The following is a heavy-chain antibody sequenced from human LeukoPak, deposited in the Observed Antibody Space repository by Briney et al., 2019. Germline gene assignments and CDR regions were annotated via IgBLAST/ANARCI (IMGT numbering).Heavy chain of an antibody. CDR2: IYRGGST. V-gene: IGHV3-53*01. D-gene: IGHD3-10*01. CDR1: GFTFDDYV. CDR3: ARGYYGSGSYYIGDAFDI. Sequence: GGSLRLSCTASGFTFDDYVMSWVRQAPGKGLQWVSVIYRGGSTYYADSVKGRFTISRDNSDNTLYLQMNSLRAEDTAVYYCARGYYGSGSYYIGDAFDIWGQGTMVTVSS. J-gene: IGHJ3*02.